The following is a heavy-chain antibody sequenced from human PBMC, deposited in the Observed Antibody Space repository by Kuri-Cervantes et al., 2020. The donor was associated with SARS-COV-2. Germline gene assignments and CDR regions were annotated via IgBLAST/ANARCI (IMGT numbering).Heavy chain of an antibody. CDR1: GYTFTSYG. V-gene: IGHV1-18*01. Sequence: AAVKVPCKASGYTFTSYGISWVRQAPGQGLEWMGWISAYNGNTNYAQKLQGRVTMTTDTSTGTAYMELRSLRSDDTAVYYCARDKGGATFDYWGQGTLVTVSS. CDR2: ISAYNGNT. CDR3: ARDKGGATFDY. J-gene: IGHJ4*02. D-gene: IGHD1-26*01.